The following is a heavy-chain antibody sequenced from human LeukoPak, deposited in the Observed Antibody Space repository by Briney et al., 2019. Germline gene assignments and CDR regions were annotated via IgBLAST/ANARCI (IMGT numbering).Heavy chain of an antibody. Sequence: SETLSLTCTVSGGSINNYYWSWIRQPPGKGLEWIGYIYYSGSTNYNPSLKSRVTISVDTSKNQFSLKLTSVTAADTAVYYCARVGSYTVSDWGQGTLVTVSS. D-gene: IGHD3-10*01. V-gene: IGHV4-59*01. CDR1: GGSINNYY. J-gene: IGHJ4*02. CDR2: IYYSGST. CDR3: ARVGSYTVSD.